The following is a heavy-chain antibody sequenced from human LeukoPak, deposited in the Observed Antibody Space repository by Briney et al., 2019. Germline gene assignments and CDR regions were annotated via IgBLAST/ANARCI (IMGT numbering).Heavy chain of an antibody. Sequence: GGSLRLSCSASGSTFSSYAMHWVRQAPGRGLEWVAVIWYDGGNKYYADSVGGRFTISRDNAKNSLYLQMNSLRAEDTAVYYCARDLYYYGSGNYVPGFPDYWGQGTLVTVSS. V-gene: IGHV3-33*08. CDR3: ARDLYYYGSGNYVPGFPDY. J-gene: IGHJ4*02. D-gene: IGHD3-10*01. CDR2: IWYDGGNK. CDR1: GSTFSSYA.